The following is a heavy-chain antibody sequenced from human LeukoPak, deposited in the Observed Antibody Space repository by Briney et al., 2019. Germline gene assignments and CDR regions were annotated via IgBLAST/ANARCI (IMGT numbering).Heavy chain of an antibody. V-gene: IGHV4-61*01. J-gene: IGHJ5*02. CDR3: ARSRAFNSGAFDP. Sequence: SETLSLTCTVSGASVSSASYWTWIRQPPGKGVEWIAHIYNGVNTNYNPSLKSRVTISVDTSKNQFSLRLNSVTAADTAVYYCARSRAFNSGAFDPWGQGSLVTVPS. CDR1: GASVSSASY. CDR2: IYNGVNT. D-gene: IGHD1-26*01.